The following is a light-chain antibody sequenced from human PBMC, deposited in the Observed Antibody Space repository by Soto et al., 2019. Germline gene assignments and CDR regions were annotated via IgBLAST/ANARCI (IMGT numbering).Light chain of an antibody. CDR2: GAS. CDR1: QSVSIN. J-gene: IGKJ4*01. Sequence: EIVMTQSPATLSVSPGERATLSCRASQSVSINLAWYQQKPGQAPRLLIYGASTRATSIPARFSGSWSGTEFTLTISSLQSEEFAVYYCQQYNNWPPITFGGGTKVEIK. CDR3: QQYNNWPPIT. V-gene: IGKV3-15*01.